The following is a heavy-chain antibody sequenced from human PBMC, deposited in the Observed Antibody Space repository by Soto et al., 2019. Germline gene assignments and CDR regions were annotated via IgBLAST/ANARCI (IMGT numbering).Heavy chain of an antibody. J-gene: IGHJ5*02. CDR3: ARNGVRGSRGVWFDP. CDR2: INHSGST. Sequence: SETLSLTCAVYGGSFSGYYWSWIRQPPGKGLEWIGEINHSGSTNYNPSLKSRVTISVDTSKNQFSLKLSSVTAADTAVYYCARNGVRGSRGVWFDPWGQGTLVTVSS. D-gene: IGHD3-10*01. V-gene: IGHV4-34*01. CDR1: GGSFSGYY.